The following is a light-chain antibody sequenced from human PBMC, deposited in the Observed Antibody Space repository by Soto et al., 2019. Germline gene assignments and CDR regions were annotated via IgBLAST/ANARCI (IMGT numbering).Light chain of an antibody. CDR1: ASDVGDSSH. CDR3: CLSPGSLTWL. J-gene: IGLJ3*02. Sequence: QSALTQPRSVSGSPGQSVTNACTATASDVGDSSHVSWYQLHPGKAPKLMIYEVNNRPSGVPDRFSGSKSGSTASLTISGFQAEDEAEYYCCLSPGSLTWLFGGGTKVTVL. V-gene: IGLV2-11*01. CDR2: EVN.